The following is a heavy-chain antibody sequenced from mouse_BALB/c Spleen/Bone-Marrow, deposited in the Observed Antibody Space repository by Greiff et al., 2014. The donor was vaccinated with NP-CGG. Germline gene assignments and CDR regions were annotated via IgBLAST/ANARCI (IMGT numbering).Heavy chain of an antibody. CDR3: ARHGEERPVLAMDY. J-gene: IGHJ4*01. CDR2: INNGGGST. V-gene: IGHV5-12-2*01. CDR1: GFTFIAYT. D-gene: IGHD2-14*01. Sequence: EVKLVESGGGLVEPGGSLKLSCAASGFTFIAYTMSWVHQTPEKRLEWVAYINNGGGSTYYPDTVKGRFTISRDNAKNTLYLQMSSLKSEDTAMYYCARHGEERPVLAMDYWGQGTSVTVSS.